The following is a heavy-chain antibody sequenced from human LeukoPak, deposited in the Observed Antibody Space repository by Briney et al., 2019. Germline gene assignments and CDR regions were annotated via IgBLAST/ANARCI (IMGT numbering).Heavy chain of an antibody. CDR3: ARAAGEIHYYYYMDV. V-gene: IGHV3-53*01. Sequence: GGSLRLSCAASGFSVSSNYMSWVRQAPRKGLEWVSVIYIGGSTYYADSVKGRFTISRDKSKNTMYLQMNSLRDEDTAVYYCARAAGEIHYYYYMDVWGKGTTVTVSS. CDR1: GFSVSSNY. D-gene: IGHD1-26*01. CDR2: IYIGGST. J-gene: IGHJ6*03.